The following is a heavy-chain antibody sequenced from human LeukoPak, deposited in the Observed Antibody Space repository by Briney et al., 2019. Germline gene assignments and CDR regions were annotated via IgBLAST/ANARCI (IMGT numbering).Heavy chain of an antibody. V-gene: IGHV1-8*01. D-gene: IGHD6-19*01. J-gene: IGHJ6*03. CDR2: MNPNSGNT. Sequence: ASVKVSCKASGYTFTSYDIHWVRQATGQGLEWMGWMNPNSGNTGYAQKFQGRVTITGNTSISTAYMEVSSLRYEDTAVYYCARRAVDNSYYYYMDVWGKGTTVTVSS. CDR3: ARRAVDNSYYYYMDV. CDR1: GYTFTSYD.